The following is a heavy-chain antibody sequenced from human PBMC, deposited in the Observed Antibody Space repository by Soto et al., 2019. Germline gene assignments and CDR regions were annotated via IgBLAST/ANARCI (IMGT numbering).Heavy chain of an antibody. V-gene: IGHV1-18*01. J-gene: IGHJ4*02. CDR2: ISTSHGYT. D-gene: IGHD1-26*01. CDR1: GYTFTSYG. Sequence: QVKLVQSGAEVKKPGASVKVSCKAFGYTFTSYGITWVRQAPGQGLEWMGWISTSHGYTSYAQKVQGRVTMTRDTATSTAYMELRSLRSVDTAVYYCVKDRDLSGRLSGYWGQGSLVTVSS. CDR3: VKDRDLSGRLSGY.